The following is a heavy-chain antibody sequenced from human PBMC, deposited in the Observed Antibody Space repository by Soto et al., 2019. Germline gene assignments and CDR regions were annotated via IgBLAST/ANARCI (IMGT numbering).Heavy chain of an antibody. CDR3: ARGRASGSYYLLDY. D-gene: IGHD3-10*01. CDR1: GNTFTSYD. CDR2: INPNSGNI. Sequence: ASVKVSCKASGNTFTSYDINWLRQAAGHGLGWMGWINPNSGNIGYAQKFQGRVTMTRDTAIRTAYMEVSRLRSDDTAVYYCARGRASGSYYLLDYWGQGTLVTVSS. J-gene: IGHJ4*02. V-gene: IGHV1-8*01.